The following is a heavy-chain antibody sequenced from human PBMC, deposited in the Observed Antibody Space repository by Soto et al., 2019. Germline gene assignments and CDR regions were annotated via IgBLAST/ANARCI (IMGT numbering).Heavy chain of an antibody. D-gene: IGHD1-1*01. CDR1: GFSLGPYG. CDR3: ARWNGFGDS. J-gene: IGHJ4*02. Sequence: QLLQSGGGLVQPGGSLRLSCAVSGFSLGPYGVTWVRQTPEKGLEWVTGFSGGSGAIFYADSVRGRFTISRDSSTASLQMNNLRPEDTAVYFCARWNGFGDSWGQGSLVTVSS. V-gene: IGHV3-23*01. CDR2: FSGGSGAI.